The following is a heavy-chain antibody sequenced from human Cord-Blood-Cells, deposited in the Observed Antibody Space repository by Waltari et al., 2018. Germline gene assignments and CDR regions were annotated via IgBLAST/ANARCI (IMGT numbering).Heavy chain of an antibody. V-gene: IGHV1-46*01. Sequence: QVQLVQSGAEVKKPGASVKVSCKASGYTFTSYYMHWMRQAPGQGLEWMGRSNPSGGRTSYAQKFQGRVTITRATSRSTVDMELSSLRSEDAAVYYCARDVLFRSWENFDAFDIWGQGTMVTVSS. CDR1: GYTFTSYY. CDR2: SNPSGGRT. J-gene: IGHJ3*02. D-gene: IGHD1-26*01. CDR3: ARDVLFRSWENFDAFDI.